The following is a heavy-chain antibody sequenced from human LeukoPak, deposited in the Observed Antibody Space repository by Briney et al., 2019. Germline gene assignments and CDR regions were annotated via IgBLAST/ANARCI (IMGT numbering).Heavy chain of an antibody. V-gene: IGHV4-59*01. Sequence: PSETLSLTCTVSGGSISSYYWSWIRQPPGKGPEWIGYIYYSGSTNYNPSLKSRVTISVDTSKNQFSLKLSSVTAADTAVYYCARVAPGTFWSGYPYYFDYWGQGTLVTVSS. J-gene: IGHJ4*02. CDR3: ARVAPGTFWSGYPYYFDY. CDR2: IYYSGST. D-gene: IGHD3-3*01. CDR1: GGSISSYY.